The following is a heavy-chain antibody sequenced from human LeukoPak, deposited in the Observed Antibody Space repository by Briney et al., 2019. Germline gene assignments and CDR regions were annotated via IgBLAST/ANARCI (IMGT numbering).Heavy chain of an antibody. Sequence: SETLSLTCTVSGGSISSSGYYWAWIRQVPGKGLESIGSIFSSGSTYYNPSLKSRVTISVDTSKNQFSLSLSSVTAANTAVYYCARGLWFGDENPPYFDYWGQGTLVTVSS. D-gene: IGHD3-10*01. J-gene: IGHJ4*02. CDR1: GGSISSSGYY. CDR3: ARGLWFGDENPPYFDY. V-gene: IGHV4-39*07. CDR2: IFSSGST.